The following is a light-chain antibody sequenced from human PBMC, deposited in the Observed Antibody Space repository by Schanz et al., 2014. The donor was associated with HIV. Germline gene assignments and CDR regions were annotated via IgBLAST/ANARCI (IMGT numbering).Light chain of an antibody. CDR1: SSDVSDYNY. CDR3: SSYTSSDTHV. Sequence: QSALTQPPSASGSPGQSVTISCTGTSSDVSDYNYVSWYQQHPGKAPKLMIYDVKNRPSGVSNRFSGSKSGNTASLTISGLQAEDEADYYCSSYTSSDTHVFGTGTKLTVL. V-gene: IGLV2-14*01. J-gene: IGLJ1*01. CDR2: DVK.